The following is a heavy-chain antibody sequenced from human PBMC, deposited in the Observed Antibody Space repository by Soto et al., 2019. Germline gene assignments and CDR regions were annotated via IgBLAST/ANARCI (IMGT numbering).Heavy chain of an antibody. J-gene: IGHJ4*02. CDR1: GFTFSSYS. Sequence: XGSLRLSCAAAGFTFSSYSMNWVRQAPGKGLEWVSSISSSSSYIYYADSVKGRFTISRDNAKNSLYLQMNSLRAEDTAVYYCARFSRDTAMAHTNWGQGTLVTVSS. CDR2: ISSSSSYI. D-gene: IGHD5-18*01. V-gene: IGHV3-21*01. CDR3: ARFSRDTAMAHTN.